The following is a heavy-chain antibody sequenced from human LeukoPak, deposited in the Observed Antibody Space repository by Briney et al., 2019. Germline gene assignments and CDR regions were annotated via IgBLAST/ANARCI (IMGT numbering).Heavy chain of an antibody. D-gene: IGHD6-13*01. V-gene: IGHV5-51*01. Sequence: GESLKISCEGSGYSFSNYWIGWVRQMPGKGLEWMGIIYPGDYETRYSPSFQGLVTISVDKSISTAYLQWTSLRASDTAMYYCARNLGYSSSPWYFDYWGQGTLVTVSS. CDR3: ARNLGYSSSPWYFDY. CDR1: GYSFSNYW. CDR2: IYPGDYET. J-gene: IGHJ4*02.